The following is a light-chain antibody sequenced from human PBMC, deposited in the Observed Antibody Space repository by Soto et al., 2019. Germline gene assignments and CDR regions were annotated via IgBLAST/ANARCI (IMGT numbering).Light chain of an antibody. CDR1: QSVSSNY. J-gene: IGKJ1*01. Sequence: EIVLTQSPVTLSLSLGERATLSCRASQSVSSNYLAWYQQKPGQAPGLLIHGASNRATGIPARFSGGGSGTDFTLTISNLEPEDFAVYYCQQRSDWPWTFGQGTKVDIK. CDR3: QQRSDWPWT. CDR2: GAS. V-gene: IGKV3-11*01.